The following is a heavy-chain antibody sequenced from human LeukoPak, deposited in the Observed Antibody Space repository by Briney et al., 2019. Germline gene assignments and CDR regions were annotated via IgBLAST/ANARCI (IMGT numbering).Heavy chain of an antibody. CDR2: INHSGST. CDR3: ARLRYSSGWYPYFDY. Sequence: SQTLSLTCTVSGGSISSGGYYWSWIRQPPGKGLEWIGEINHSGSTNHNPSLKSRVTISVDTSKNQFSLKLSSVTAADTAVYYCARLRYSSGWYPYFDYWGQGTLVTVSS. J-gene: IGHJ4*02. CDR1: GGSISSGGYY. D-gene: IGHD6-19*01. V-gene: IGHV4-61*08.